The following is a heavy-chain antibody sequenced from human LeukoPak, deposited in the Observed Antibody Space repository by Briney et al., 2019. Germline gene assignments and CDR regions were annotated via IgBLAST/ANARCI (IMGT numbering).Heavy chain of an antibody. J-gene: IGHJ4*02. CDR1: GFSFSAYA. CDR2: IRYDGINE. CDR3: VKTGSGWYGDY. V-gene: IGHV3-30*02. Sequence: GGSLRLSCAASGFSFSAYAMYWVRQAPGEGPEWVALIRYDGINEYYGDSVKGRFTISRGNSKNMLYLQMNSLRAEDTAVYYCVKTGSGWYGDYWGQGARVTVSS. D-gene: IGHD6-13*01.